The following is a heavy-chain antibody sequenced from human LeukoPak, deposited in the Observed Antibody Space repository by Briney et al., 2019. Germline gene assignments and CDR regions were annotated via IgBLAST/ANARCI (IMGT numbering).Heavy chain of an antibody. CDR1: GGSISSYY. D-gene: IGHD3-3*01. Sequence: PSETLSLTCTVSGGSISSYYWSWIRQPPGKGLEWIGYIYYSGSTNYNPSLKSRVTIPVDTSKNQFSLKLSSVTAADTAVYYCARGYYDFWSGYPHWFDPWGQGTLVTVSS. V-gene: IGHV4-59*01. CDR3: ARGYYDFWSGYPHWFDP. CDR2: IYYSGST. J-gene: IGHJ5*02.